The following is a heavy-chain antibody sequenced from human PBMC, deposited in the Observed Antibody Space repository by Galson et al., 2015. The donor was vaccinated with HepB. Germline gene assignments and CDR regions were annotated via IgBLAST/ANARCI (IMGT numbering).Heavy chain of an antibody. D-gene: IGHD2-15*01. J-gene: IGHJ4*02. V-gene: IGHV1-46*01. CDR3: ARETPDTYYLDY. CDR2: IFAGGGST. CDR1: GYTLTNYH. Sequence: SVKVSCKASGYTLTNYHFHWVRQAPGQGPEWMGKIFAGGGSTRYAERFQGRVTLTRDSSTSTIYMEVSSLRSDDTAVSYCARETPDTYYLDYGGQGHLVTVSS.